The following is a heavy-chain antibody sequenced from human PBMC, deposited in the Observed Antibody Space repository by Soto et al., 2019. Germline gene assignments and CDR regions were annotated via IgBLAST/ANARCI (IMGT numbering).Heavy chain of an antibody. CDR3: AKVGSSLSYYYYGMDV. D-gene: IGHD6-13*01. Sequence: ASVKVSCKASGGTFSSYTISWVRQAPGQGLEWMGRIIPILGIANYAQKFQGRVTITADKSTSTAYMEMSSLRSEDTAVYYCAKVGSSLSYYYYGMDVWGQGTTVTVSS. V-gene: IGHV1-69*02. J-gene: IGHJ6*02. CDR2: IIPILGIA. CDR1: GGTFSSYT.